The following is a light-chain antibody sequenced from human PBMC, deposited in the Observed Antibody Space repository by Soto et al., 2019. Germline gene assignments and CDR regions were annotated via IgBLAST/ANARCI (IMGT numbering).Light chain of an antibody. V-gene: IGKV3-20*01. CDR2: GAS. CDR1: QSVSSSY. Sequence: EIVLTQSPGTLSLSPGERATLSCRASQSVSSSYLAWYQQKPGQAPRLLIYGASSRATGIPDRFSGSGSGTDFTLTISRLVPEDFAVYYCQQYYTSPLTFGGGTKVEI. CDR3: QQYYTSPLT. J-gene: IGKJ4*01.